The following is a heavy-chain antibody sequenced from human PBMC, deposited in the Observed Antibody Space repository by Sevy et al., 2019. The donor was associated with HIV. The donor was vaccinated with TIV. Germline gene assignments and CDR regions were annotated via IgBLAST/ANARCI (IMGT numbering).Heavy chain of an antibody. CDR3: TTGRFLEWLLFXXXGSXXXX. D-gene: IGHD3-3*01. Sequence: GGSLRLSCAASGFTFSNAWMSWVRQAPGKGLEWVGRIKSKTDGGTTDYAAPVKGRFTISRDDSKNTLYLQMNSLKTEDXXXYYCTTGRFLEWLLFXXXGSXXXXWGXGTLVTVSS. CDR2: IKSKTDGGTT. V-gene: IGHV3-15*01. J-gene: IGHJ4*02. CDR1: GFTFSNAW.